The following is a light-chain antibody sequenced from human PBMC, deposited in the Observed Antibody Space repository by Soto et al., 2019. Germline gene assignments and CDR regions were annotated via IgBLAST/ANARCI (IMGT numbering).Light chain of an antibody. Sequence: ETVLTQSPGTLSLSPGERATLSCRASQSIYNNYLAWYQHRPGQAPRVLIHAAFSRATGIPDRFSGSASGTDFTLTISRLEPEDVAVYYCHQYGNSPWALGQRTKLEIK. CDR1: QSIYNNY. J-gene: IGKJ1*01. V-gene: IGKV3-20*01. CDR3: HQYGNSPWA. CDR2: AAF.